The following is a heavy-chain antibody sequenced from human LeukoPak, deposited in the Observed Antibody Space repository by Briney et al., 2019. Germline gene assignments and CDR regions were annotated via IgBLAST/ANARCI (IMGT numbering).Heavy chain of an antibody. CDR3: ARGGCNTGTCYSSWLDP. CDR1: GYTFTDFY. CDR2: INPNSGVT. D-gene: IGHD1-1*01. V-gene: IGHV1-2*02. Sequence: ALVKVSCKASGYTFTDFYKHWVRQAPGQGLEWMGWINPNSGVTDYAQNFLGRVTLTRDTSISTAYMEMSSLTFDDTALYFCARGGCNTGTCYSSWLDPWGQGTPVTVSS. J-gene: IGHJ5*02.